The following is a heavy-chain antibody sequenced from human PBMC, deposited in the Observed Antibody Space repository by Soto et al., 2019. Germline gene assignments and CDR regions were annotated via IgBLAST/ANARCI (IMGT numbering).Heavy chain of an antibody. D-gene: IGHD4-17*01. Sequence: GASVKVSCKASGYTFTSYYMHWVRQAPGQGLEWMGIINPSGGSTSYAQKFQGRVTMTRDTSTSTVYMELSSLRSEDKAVYYCARDMTTGTYGMDVWGKGTLVTVSS. CDR1: GYTFTSYY. CDR3: ARDMTTGTYGMDV. J-gene: IGHJ6*04. V-gene: IGHV1-46*01. CDR2: INPSGGST.